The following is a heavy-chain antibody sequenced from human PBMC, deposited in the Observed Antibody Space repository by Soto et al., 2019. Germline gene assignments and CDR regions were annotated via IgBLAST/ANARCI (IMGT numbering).Heavy chain of an antibody. CDR3: ARGAYSSEYYFDY. D-gene: IGHD3-22*01. CDR1: GYTFTGYY. CDR2: MNPSSGAT. V-gene: IGHV1-2*04. J-gene: IGHJ4*02. Sequence: QVQLVQSGAEVKKPGASVKVSFKASGYTFTGYYIHWLRQAPGQGPEWMGWMNPSSGATNFAQKFQGWVTMTRDTSISTAFMELSRLKSDDTAVYYCARGAYSSEYYFDYWGQGTLVTVSS.